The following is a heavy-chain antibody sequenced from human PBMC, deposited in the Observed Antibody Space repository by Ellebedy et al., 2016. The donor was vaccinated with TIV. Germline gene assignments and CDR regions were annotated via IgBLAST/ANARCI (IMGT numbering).Heavy chain of an antibody. V-gene: IGHV4-34*01. CDR2: INHSGST. D-gene: IGHD5-18*01. CDR1: GGSFSGYY. J-gene: IGHJ4*02. CDR3: ARGRIQLWLTLLPHFDY. Sequence: SETLSLTCAVYGGSFSGYYWSWIRQPPGKGLEWIGEINHSGSTNYNPSLKSRVTVSVDTSKNQFSLKLSSVTAADTAVYYCARGRIQLWLTLLPHFDYWGQGTLVTVSS.